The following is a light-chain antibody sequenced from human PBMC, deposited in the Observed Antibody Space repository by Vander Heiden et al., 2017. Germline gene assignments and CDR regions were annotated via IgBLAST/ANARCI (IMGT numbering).Light chain of an antibody. V-gene: IGLV3-25*03. Sequence: YELTQPPSVSASPGQTASITCSGDALAKLFAHWYQQKPGQAPVLVIYNYIARPSGIPERFSGSSSGTTVTLTITGVQAEDEADYYCQTADSSGTPWVFGGGTKLTAL. J-gene: IGLJ3*02. CDR2: NYI. CDR1: ALAKLF. CDR3: QTADSSGTPWV.